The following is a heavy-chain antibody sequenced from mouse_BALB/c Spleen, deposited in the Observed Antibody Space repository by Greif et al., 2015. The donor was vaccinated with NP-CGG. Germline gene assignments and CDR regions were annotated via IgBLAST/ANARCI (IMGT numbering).Heavy chain of an antibody. CDR3: AREGNYYGSSYYAMDY. J-gene: IGHJ4*01. CDR1: GYSFTDYN. V-gene: IGHV1S135*01. CDR2: IDPYNGGT. Sequence: EVQVVESGPELVKPGASVKVSCKASGYSFTDYNMYWVKQSHGKSLEWIGYIDPYNGGTSYNQKFKGKATLTVDKSSSTAFMHLNSLTSEDSAVYYCAREGNYYGSSYYAMDYWGQGTSVTVSS. D-gene: IGHD1-1*01.